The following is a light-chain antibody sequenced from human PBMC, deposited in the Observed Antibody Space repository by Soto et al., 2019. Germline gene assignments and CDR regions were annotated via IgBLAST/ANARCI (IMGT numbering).Light chain of an antibody. V-gene: IGKV3-15*01. CDR1: QSISSN. CDR2: RTS. Sequence: EIVLTQSPATLSVSPGQRATLXWRASQSISSNLVWYQQKPGQAPRLLMFRTSSRATGFPARFSGSGSGTEFNLTISSLQSEDFGVYYCQQYNNWPRATFGGGTKVDIK. J-gene: IGKJ4*01. CDR3: QQYNNWPRAT.